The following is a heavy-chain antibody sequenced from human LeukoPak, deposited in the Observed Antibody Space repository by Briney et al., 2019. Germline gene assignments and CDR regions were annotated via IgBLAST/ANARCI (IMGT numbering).Heavy chain of an antibody. Sequence: PSETLFLTCTVSGGSISSYYWSWIRQAPGKGLEWIGYIYYSGSTNYNPSLKSRVTISVDTSKKQLSLKLSSVTAADTTVYYCARSWGGYLYAFDIWGQGTMVTVSS. CDR1: GGSISSYY. J-gene: IGHJ3*02. CDR3: ARSWGGYLYAFDI. CDR2: IYYSGST. V-gene: IGHV4-59*08. D-gene: IGHD3-3*01.